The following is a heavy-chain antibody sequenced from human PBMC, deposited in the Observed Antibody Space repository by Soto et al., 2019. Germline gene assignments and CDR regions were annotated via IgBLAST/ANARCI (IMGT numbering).Heavy chain of an antibody. Sequence: GGSLRLSCAASGFTFSSYAMSWVRQAPGKGLEWVSAISGSGGSTYYADSVKGRFTISRDNSKNTLYLQMNSLRAEDAAVYYCAKDDDYYDSSGYYSILVYWGQGTLVTVSS. CDR1: GFTFSSYA. V-gene: IGHV3-23*01. D-gene: IGHD3-22*01. J-gene: IGHJ4*02. CDR2: ISGSGGST. CDR3: AKDDDYYDSSGYYSILVY.